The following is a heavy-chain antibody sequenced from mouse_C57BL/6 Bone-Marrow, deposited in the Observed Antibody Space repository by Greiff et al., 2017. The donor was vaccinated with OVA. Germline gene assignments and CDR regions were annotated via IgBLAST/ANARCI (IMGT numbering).Heavy chain of an antibody. J-gene: IGHJ2*01. V-gene: IGHV14-3*01. CDR3: TSYGNFDY. CDR1: GFNIKNTY. CDR2: IAPANGDT. Sequence: VQLQQSVAELVRPGASVKLSCTASGFNIKNTYMHWVKQRPEPGLEWIGRIAPANGDTEYASKVQGKATITADTSSNTAYLQLSSLTSEYTAVYYCTSYGNFDYWGQGTTLTVSS. D-gene: IGHD2-1*01.